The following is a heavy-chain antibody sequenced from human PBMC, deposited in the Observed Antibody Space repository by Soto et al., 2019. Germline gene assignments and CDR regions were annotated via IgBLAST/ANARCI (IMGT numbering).Heavy chain of an antibody. Sequence: SVKVSCKASGGTFSSYAISWVRQAPGQGLEWMGGIIPIFGTANYAQKFQGRVTMTRDTSTSTVYMELSSLRSEDTAVYYCARDSAYGSGSYYYYYYGMDVWGQGTTVTVSS. V-gene: IGHV1-69*05. D-gene: IGHD3-10*01. CDR3: ARDSAYGSGSYYYYYYGMDV. J-gene: IGHJ6*02. CDR1: GGTFSSYA. CDR2: IIPIFGTA.